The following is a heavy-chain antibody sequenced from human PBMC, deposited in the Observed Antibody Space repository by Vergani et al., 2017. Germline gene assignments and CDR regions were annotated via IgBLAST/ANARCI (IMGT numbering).Heavy chain of an antibody. CDR1: GASISSGDYY. Sequence: QVQLQESGPGLVKPSQTLSLTCTVSGASISSGDYYWSWIRQPPGKGLEWIGYIYYTGTTYFNPSLKSRPTISVDMSRNQFSLKLNSVTAADTAMYYCARSKTGGSYYDIFTGHFDYWGQGTLVTVSS. V-gene: IGHV4-30-4*08. D-gene: IGHD3-9*01. J-gene: IGHJ4*02. CDR3: ARSKTGGSYYDIFTGHFDY. CDR2: IYYTGTT.